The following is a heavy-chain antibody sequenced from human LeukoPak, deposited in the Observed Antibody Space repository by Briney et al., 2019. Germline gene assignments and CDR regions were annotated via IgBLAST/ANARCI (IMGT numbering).Heavy chain of an antibody. D-gene: IGHD6-13*01. V-gene: IGHV3-23*01. CDR2: ISGSGGST. Sequence: GRSLRLSCAASGFTFSSYAMSWVRQAPGKGVEWVSAISGSGGSTYYADSVKGRFTISRDNSKNTLYMQMNSLRAEDTAVYYCAKDGSSWYVDYFDDWGQGTLVTVSS. J-gene: IGHJ4*02. CDR3: AKDGSSWYVDYFDD. CDR1: GFTFSSYA.